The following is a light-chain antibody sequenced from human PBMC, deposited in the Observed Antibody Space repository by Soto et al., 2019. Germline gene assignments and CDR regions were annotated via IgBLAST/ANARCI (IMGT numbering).Light chain of an antibody. CDR1: SSDVGGYNY. CDR3: SSYSRTTTLGV. J-gene: IGLJ1*01. CDR2: EVN. Sequence: QSALTQPASVSGSPGQSITISCTGTSSDVGGYNYLSWYQQHPGKAPKLMIFEVNNRPSGVSNRFSGSKSGSTASLTIAGLQAEDEADYYCSSYSRTTTLGVFGTGTKLTVL. V-gene: IGLV2-14*01.